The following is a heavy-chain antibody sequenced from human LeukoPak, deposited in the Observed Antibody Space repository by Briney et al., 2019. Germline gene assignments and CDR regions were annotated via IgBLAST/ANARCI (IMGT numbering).Heavy chain of an antibody. D-gene: IGHD3-16*01. CDR3: AKHLGEASHYAMDV. V-gene: IGHV3-23*01. CDR1: GVTFSNYA. Sequence: GGSLRLSCAASGVTFSNYAMTWVRQGPGKGLEWVSTITGSGASPYYADSVKGRFTISRDNFRNTLYVQMNSLTAEDTAVYFCAKHLGEASHYAMDVWGQGTTVTVSS. J-gene: IGHJ6*02. CDR2: ITGSGASP.